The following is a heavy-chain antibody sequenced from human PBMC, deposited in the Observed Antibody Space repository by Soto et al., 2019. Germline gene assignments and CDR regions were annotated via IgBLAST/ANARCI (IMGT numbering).Heavy chain of an antibody. Sequence: GGSLRLSCAASGFTFSSYAMHWVRQAPGKGLEWVAVISYDGSNKYYADSVKGRFTISRDNSKNTLYLQMNSLRAEDTAVYYCARGAGFNVEMATILFHWGQGTLVTVSS. CDR2: ISYDGSNK. CDR3: ARGAGFNVEMATILFH. CDR1: GFTFSSYA. J-gene: IGHJ4*02. V-gene: IGHV3-30-3*01. D-gene: IGHD5-12*01.